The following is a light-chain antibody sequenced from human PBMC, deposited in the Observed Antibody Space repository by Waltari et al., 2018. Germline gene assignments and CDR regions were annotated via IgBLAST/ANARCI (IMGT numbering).Light chain of an antibody. CDR1: RSVFYGPNNKKY. V-gene: IGKV4-1*01. CDR3: QQYYTTPS. CDR2: RAS. Sequence: AVSXGERATINCKSSRSVFYGPNNKKYLAWYQQTQGKPPKLLIHRASTRESGVPDLFSGSWSGTDYTLTISSLEAEDVAVYYCQQYYTTPSFGQGTRLEIK. J-gene: IGKJ5*01.